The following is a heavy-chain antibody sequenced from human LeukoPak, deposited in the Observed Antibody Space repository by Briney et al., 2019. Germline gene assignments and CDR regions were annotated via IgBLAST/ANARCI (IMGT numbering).Heavy chain of an antibody. J-gene: IGHJ4*02. CDR2: ISGSGGST. CDR3: AKDNRLYYDSSGYSDDY. CDR1: GFTFSSYA. Sequence: QPGGSLRLSCAASGFTFSSYAMSWVRQAPGKGLEWVSAISGSGGSTYYADSVKGRFTISRDNSKNTLYLQMNSLRAEDTAVYYCAKDNRLYYDSSGYSDDYWGQGTLVTVSS. D-gene: IGHD3-22*01. V-gene: IGHV3-23*01.